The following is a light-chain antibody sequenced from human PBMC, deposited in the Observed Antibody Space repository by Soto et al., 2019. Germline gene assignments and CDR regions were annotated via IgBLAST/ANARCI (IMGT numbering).Light chain of an antibody. Sequence: IVLTQSPDTLSLSPGERATVSCRASQTVTSSYFAWYQQKPGQAPRLLIYGASNRATGIPDRFSGSGSGTDFTLTISRLEPEDSAVYYCQRITFGQGTRLEMK. CDR2: GAS. CDR3: QRIT. V-gene: IGKV3-20*01. J-gene: IGKJ5*01. CDR1: QTVTSSY.